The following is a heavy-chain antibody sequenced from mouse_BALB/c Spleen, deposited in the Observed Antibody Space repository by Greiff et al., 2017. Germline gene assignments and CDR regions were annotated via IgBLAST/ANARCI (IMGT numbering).Heavy chain of an antibody. Sequence: QVQLKESGPGLVAPSQSLSITCTVSGFSLTSYGVHWVRQPPGKGLEWLGVIWAGGSTNYNSALKSRLSISKDNSKSQVFLKMNSLQTDDTARYYCARDRNEYAMDYWGQGTSVTVSS. CDR1: GFSLTSYG. V-gene: IGHV2-9*02. CDR2: IWAGGST. CDR3: ARDRNEYAMDY. J-gene: IGHJ4*01.